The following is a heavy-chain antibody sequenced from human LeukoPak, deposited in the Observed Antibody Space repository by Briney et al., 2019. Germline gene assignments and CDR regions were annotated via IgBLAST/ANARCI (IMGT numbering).Heavy chain of an antibody. CDR1: GFTFSNYW. Sequence: PGGSLRLSCAASGFTFSNYWMNWVRQVPGKGLEWVAHIKHDGGEKYYVDSVKGRFTTSRDNAKNSLYLQMNGLRAEDTAVYYCGRGGYGYVYVDYWGQGTLVTVSS. CDR3: GRGGYGYVYVDY. J-gene: IGHJ4*02. D-gene: IGHD5-12*01. V-gene: IGHV3-7*01. CDR2: IKHDGGEK.